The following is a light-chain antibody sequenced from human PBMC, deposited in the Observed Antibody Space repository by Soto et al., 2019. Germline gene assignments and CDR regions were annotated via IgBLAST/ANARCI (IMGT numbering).Light chain of an antibody. J-gene: IGKJ1*01. CDR1: QSVTGSH. Sequence: EIVLTQSPGTLSLSPGERATLSCRASQSVTGSHLAWYQQKPGQAPRLLIYGASTRATGIPDRFSGSESWTDYTLTLSRLEPEDFAVYYCQQYGRSPPKAFGQGTKVEIK. V-gene: IGKV3-20*01. CDR3: QQYGRSPPKA. CDR2: GAS.